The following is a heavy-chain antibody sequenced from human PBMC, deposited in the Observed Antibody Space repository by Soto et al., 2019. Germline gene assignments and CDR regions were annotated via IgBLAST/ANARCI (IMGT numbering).Heavy chain of an antibody. CDR1: GFTLSSYG. V-gene: IGHV3-30*18. D-gene: IGHD6-13*01. Sequence: ESGGGVVQPGRSLRLSCVASGFTLSSYGMHWVRQAPGKGLEWVAVISPDENNKYYADSVKGRFTLSRDDSKNTLYVQMSSLRAEDTAVYYCAKDARGSSSWHLHYWGQGTLVTVSS. CDR3: AKDARGSSSWHLHY. CDR2: ISPDENNK. J-gene: IGHJ4*02.